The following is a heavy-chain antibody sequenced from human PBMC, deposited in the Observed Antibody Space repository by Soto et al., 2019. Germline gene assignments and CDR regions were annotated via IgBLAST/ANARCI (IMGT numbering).Heavy chain of an antibody. J-gene: IGHJ6*02. Sequence: DVQLVESGGGLVQPGGSLRLSCTASGFIVSDNYMNWVRQAPGRGLEWVSTIYRSGDTIYADSVKGRFTISRDIAKNTLYRQMSSLGAEDTAVYYCTRKHSMDVWGQGTTITVSS. V-gene: IGHV3-66*01. CDR3: TRKHSMDV. CDR1: GFIVSDNY. CDR2: IYRSGDT.